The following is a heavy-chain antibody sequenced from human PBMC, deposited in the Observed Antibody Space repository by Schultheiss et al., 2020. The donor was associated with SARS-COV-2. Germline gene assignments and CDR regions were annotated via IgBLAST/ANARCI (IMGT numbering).Heavy chain of an antibody. Sequence: ASVKVSCKASGYTFTSYYMHWVRQAPGQGLEWMGVINPSGGSTSYAQKFQGRVTMTRDTSISTAYMELSRLRSDDTAVYYCAKKSAVVVGYYYYMDVWGKGTTVTVSS. D-gene: IGHD2-2*01. CDR1: GYTFTSYY. V-gene: IGHV1-46*01. CDR2: INPSGGST. J-gene: IGHJ6*03. CDR3: AKKSAVVVGYYYYMDV.